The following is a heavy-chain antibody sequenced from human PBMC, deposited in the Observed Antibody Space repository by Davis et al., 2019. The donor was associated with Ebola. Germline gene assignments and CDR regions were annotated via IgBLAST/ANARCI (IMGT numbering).Heavy chain of an antibody. J-gene: IGHJ3*02. CDR3: ARGRGYSGYDLSDAFDI. CDR2: ISYDGRNK. CDR1: GFTFSRYA. D-gene: IGHD5-12*01. V-gene: IGHV3-30*04. Sequence: GESLKISCAASGFTFSRYAMHWVRQAPGRGLEWVALISYDGRNKYYADSVKGRFTISRDNSKNTLYLQMNSLRAEDTAVYYCARGRGYSGYDLSDAFDIWGQGTMVTVSS.